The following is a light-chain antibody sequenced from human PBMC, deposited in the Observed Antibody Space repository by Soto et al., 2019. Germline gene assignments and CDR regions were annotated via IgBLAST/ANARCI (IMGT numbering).Light chain of an antibody. V-gene: IGLV2-14*01. CDR2: EVS. CDR3: FSYTSSGTYV. J-gene: IGLJ1*01. CDR1: SSDVGNYKY. Sequence: QSVLTQPAAVSGSPGQSITISCTGTSSDVGNYKYVSWYQQHPGKAPKLMIYEVSNRPSGVSNRFSGSKSGNTASLTISGLQAEDETDYYCFSYTSSGTYVFGTGTKV.